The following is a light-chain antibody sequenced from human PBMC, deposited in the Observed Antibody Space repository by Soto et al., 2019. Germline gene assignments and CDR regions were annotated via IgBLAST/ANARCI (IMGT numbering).Light chain of an antibody. CDR1: QGLVHSDGNTY. CDR2: KIS. J-gene: IGKJ1*01. CDR3: MQGSHWPTT. V-gene: IGKV2-30*02. Sequence: DVVMTQSPLSLPVTLGQPATISCRSSQGLVHSDGNTYLSWFQQRPGQSPRRLIYKISNRDSGVPDRFSGGGSGTDFTLKISRVEAEDIGVYYCMQGSHWPTTFGQGTKVDIK.